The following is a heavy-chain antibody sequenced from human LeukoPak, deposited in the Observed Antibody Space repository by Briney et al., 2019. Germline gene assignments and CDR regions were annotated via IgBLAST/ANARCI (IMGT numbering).Heavy chain of an antibody. V-gene: IGHV3-23*01. Sequence: GGSLRLSCAASGFTFSSYAMSWVRQAPGKGLEWVSAISGSGGSTYYADSVKGRFTISRDNAKNSLYLQMNSLRAEDTAVYYCAREGYDFWSGYYPVFDYWGQGTLVTVSS. J-gene: IGHJ4*02. D-gene: IGHD3-3*01. CDR3: AREGYDFWSGYYPVFDY. CDR1: GFTFSSYA. CDR2: ISGSGGST.